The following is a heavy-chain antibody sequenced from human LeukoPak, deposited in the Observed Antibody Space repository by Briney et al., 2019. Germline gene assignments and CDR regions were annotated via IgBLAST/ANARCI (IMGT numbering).Heavy chain of an antibody. CDR2: IYSDGSKQ. J-gene: IGHJ4*02. V-gene: IGHV3-33*01. D-gene: IGHD3-22*01. CDR3: AGDLRSGYFDY. Sequence: GRSLRLSCAASGFIFNDYGIHWVRQAPGKGLEWVAVIYSDGSKQNYADSVKGRFTISRDDSKNTVYLQMNSLRAEDTAVYYCAGDLRSGYFDYWGQGTLVTVSS. CDR1: GFIFNDYG.